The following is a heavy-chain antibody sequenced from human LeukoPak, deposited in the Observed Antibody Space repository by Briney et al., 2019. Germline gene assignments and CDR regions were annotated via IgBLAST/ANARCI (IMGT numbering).Heavy chain of an antibody. V-gene: IGHV4-39*07. D-gene: IGHD6-19*01. CDR1: GGSISSSSYY. Sequence: SETLSLTCTVSGGSISSSSYYWGWIRQPPGKGLEWIGSIYYSGSTYYNPSLKSRVTISVDTSKNQFSLKLSSVTAADTAVYYCARDSSGGWYTTHRFDYWGQGTLVTVSS. CDR2: IYYSGST. J-gene: IGHJ4*02. CDR3: ARDSSGGWYTTHRFDY.